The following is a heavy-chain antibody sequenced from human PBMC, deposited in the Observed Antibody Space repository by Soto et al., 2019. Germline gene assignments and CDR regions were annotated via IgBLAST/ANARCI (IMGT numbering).Heavy chain of an antibody. J-gene: IGHJ4*02. CDR2: VYWNDAK. CDR3: AHLNTRGYYLDY. V-gene: IGHV2-5*01. CDR1: GFSLSTSQVG. Sequence: VSGPTLVNPTQTLTLTCTFSGFSLSTSQVGVGWIRQPPGKALEWLAHVYWNDAKYYSLSLKTRLTITKDTSKNQVVPTMTNMDPVDTATYFCAHLNTRGYYLDYWGQGALVTVSS.